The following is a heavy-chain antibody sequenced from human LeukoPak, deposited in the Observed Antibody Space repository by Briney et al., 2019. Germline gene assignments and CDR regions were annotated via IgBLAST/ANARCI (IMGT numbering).Heavy chain of an antibody. V-gene: IGHV3-23*01. J-gene: IGHJ5*02. Sequence: GGSLRLSCAASGFSFSSYAMSWVRQAPGKGLEWVSAISGSGGSTYYADSVKGRFTISRDNSKNTLYLQMNSLRAEDTAVYYCAKERVYSSSWYGGFDPWGQGTLVTVSS. CDR2: ISGSGGST. D-gene: IGHD6-13*01. CDR3: AKERVYSSSWYGGFDP. CDR1: GFSFSSYA.